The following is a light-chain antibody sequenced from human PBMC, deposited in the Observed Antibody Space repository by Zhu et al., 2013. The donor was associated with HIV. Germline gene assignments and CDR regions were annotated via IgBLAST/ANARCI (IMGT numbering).Light chain of an antibody. CDR2: RNN. V-gene: IGLV1-47*01. CDR3: AVWDDSLGGRV. J-gene: IGLJ3*02. CDR1: TSNIGSNY. Sequence: QSVLTQPPSASGTPGQRVTISCSGSTSNIGSNYVYWYQQLPGTAPKLLIYRNNQRPSGVSDRFSGSKSGTSASLAISGLRSDDEADYYCAVWDDSLGGRVFGGGTKLTVL.